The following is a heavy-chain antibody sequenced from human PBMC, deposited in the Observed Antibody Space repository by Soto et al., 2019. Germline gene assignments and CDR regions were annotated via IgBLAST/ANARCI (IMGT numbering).Heavy chain of an antibody. Sequence: GGSMRLSCAASGFSFSDYYMNWIRQAPGKGLEWLSYISSTATYTNYADSVRGRFTISRDSAKNSLYLDMNALRAEDTAVYYCASARLVVERRFDYWGQGTLVTVSS. J-gene: IGHJ4*02. CDR2: ISSTATYT. V-gene: IGHV3-11*06. CDR3: ASARLVVERRFDY. D-gene: IGHD3-22*01. CDR1: GFSFSDYY.